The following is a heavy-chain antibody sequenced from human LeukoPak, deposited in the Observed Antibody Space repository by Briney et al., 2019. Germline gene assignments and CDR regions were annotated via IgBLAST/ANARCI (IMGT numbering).Heavy chain of an antibody. Sequence: SVTLSLTCTVSGGSISSYYWSWIRQPPGKGLEWIGYIYYSGRSNYNPSLKSRVTISVDTSKNQFSLKLSSVTAADTAVYYCARVINGDYSDYWGQGTLVTVSS. V-gene: IGHV4-59*01. CDR2: IYYSGRS. CDR1: GGSISSYY. D-gene: IGHD4-17*01. J-gene: IGHJ4*02. CDR3: ARVINGDYSDY.